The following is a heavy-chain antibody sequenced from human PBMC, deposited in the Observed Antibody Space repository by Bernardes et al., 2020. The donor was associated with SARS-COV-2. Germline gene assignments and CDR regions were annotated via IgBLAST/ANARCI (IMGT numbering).Heavy chain of an antibody. V-gene: IGHV3-9*01. CDR1: GFTFDDFA. CDR2: ISWNSGSI. D-gene: IGHD6-19*01. J-gene: IGHJ4*02. CDR3: AKDYETGELGIAVEGYCGH. Sequence: GGSLRLSCAASGFTFDDFAMHWVRHSPGKGLEWVSGISWNSGSIGYAAPVKGRFTISRDNAKNSLYLQMNSLRPDDTALYYCAKDYETGELGIAVEGYCGHWGQGTLVTVSS.